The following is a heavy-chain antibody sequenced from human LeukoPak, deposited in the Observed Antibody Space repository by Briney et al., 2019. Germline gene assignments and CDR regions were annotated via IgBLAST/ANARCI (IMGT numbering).Heavy chain of an antibody. CDR3: VADFDY. Sequence: GGSLRLSCVASMFTFISYGMHWVRQAPGRGLDWVAYIRSDGSNEYYADSVKGRFTISRDNSENTVYLQMNSLRGEDTAVYYCVADFDYWGQGTLVTVSS. J-gene: IGHJ4*02. CDR2: IRSDGSNE. CDR1: MFTFISYG. V-gene: IGHV3-30*02.